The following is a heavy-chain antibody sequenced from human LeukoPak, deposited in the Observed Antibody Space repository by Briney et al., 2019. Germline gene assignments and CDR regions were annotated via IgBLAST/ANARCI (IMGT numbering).Heavy chain of an antibody. CDR3: AKVSEYYDSSGYYYGYHFDY. CDR2: ISGSGGST. CDR1: GFTFSSYA. V-gene: IGHV3-23*01. D-gene: IGHD3-22*01. J-gene: IGHJ4*02. Sequence: GGSLRLSCAASGFTFSSYAMSWVRQAPGKGLEWVSAISGSGGSTYYADSVKGRFTVSRDNSKNTLYLQMNSLRAEDTAVYYCAKVSEYYDSSGYYYGYHFDYWGQGTLVTVSS.